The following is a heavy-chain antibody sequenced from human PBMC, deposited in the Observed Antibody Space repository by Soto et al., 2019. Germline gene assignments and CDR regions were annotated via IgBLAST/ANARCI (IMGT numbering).Heavy chain of an antibody. J-gene: IGHJ6*02. CDR2: INSDGSST. CDR1: GFTFSSYW. V-gene: IGHV3-74*01. Sequence: LSCAASGFTFSSYWMHWVRQAPGKGLVWVSRINSDGSSTSYADSVKGRFTISRDNAKNTLYLQMNSLRAEDTAVYYCARDHAIDDLYGMDVWGQGTTVTVSS. CDR3: ARDHAIDDLYGMDV.